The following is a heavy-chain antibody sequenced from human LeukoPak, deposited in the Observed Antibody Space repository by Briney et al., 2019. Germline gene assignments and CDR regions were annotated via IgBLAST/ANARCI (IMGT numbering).Heavy chain of an antibody. D-gene: IGHD3-9*01. CDR1: GFIFSGYS. CDR2: ISSSGTST. Sequence: PGGSLRLSCAASGFIFSGYSMNWVRQAPGKGLEWISYISSSGTSTYHADSVKGRFTISRDNSKNTLYLQMNSLRAEDTAVYYCAKDSYDILTGYYFFSGDYWGQGTLVTVSS. J-gene: IGHJ4*02. CDR3: AKDSYDILTGYYFFSGDY. V-gene: IGHV3-48*01.